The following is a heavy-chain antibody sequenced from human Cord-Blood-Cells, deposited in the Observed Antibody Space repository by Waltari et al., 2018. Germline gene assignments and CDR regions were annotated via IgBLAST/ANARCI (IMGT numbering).Heavy chain of an antibody. CDR3: ARVGTGRQPLDY. D-gene: IGHD7-27*01. V-gene: IGHV3-30-3*01. CDR1: GFTSGCYA. J-gene: IGHJ4*02. Sequence: QVQLVESGGGVVQPGRSRSRSCAAAGFTSGCYAIHWLRQAPGKGLEWVAVISYDGSNKYYADSVKGRFTISRDNSKNTLYLQMNSLRAEDTAVYYCARVGTGRQPLDYWGQGTLVTVSS. CDR2: ISYDGSNK.